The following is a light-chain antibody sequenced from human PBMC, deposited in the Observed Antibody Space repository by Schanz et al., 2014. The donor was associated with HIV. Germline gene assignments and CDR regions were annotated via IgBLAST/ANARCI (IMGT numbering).Light chain of an antibody. Sequence: EIVMTQSPATLSVSPGERATLSCRASQSVSSNLAWYQQKPGQAPRLLISGASTRATGIPARFSGSGSGTDFTLTISRLEPEDFAVYYCQHYGGPYTFGQGTKLEIK. CDR3: QHYGGPYT. J-gene: IGKJ2*01. CDR2: GAS. CDR1: QSVSSN. V-gene: IGKV3-15*01.